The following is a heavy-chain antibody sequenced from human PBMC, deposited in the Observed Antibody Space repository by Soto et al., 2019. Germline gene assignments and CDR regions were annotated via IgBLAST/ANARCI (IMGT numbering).Heavy chain of an antibody. CDR1: GYTFTGYY. Sequence: QVQLVQSGAAVKKPGASVKVSCKSSGYTFTGYYLHWVRQAPGQGLEWMGWLNPNSGGTNYAQKVQGRVTMTRDTSISTAYMELSRLRSDDTAVYYCARGRTGTTSYFDYWGQGNLVTVSS. J-gene: IGHJ4*02. CDR3: ARGRTGTTSYFDY. CDR2: LNPNSGGT. V-gene: IGHV1-2*02. D-gene: IGHD1-1*01.